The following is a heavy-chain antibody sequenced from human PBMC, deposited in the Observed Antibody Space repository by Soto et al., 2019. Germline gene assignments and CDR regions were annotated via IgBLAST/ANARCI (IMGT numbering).Heavy chain of an antibody. CDR1: GGSISSYY. J-gene: IGHJ4*02. D-gene: IGHD6-19*01. Sequence: ETLSLTCTVSGGSISSYYWSWIRQPPGKGLEWIGYISYSGTTNYNPSLKSRVTISVDTSKNQFSLKLSSVTAADTAVYYCARDQGGGWSNIDYWGQGTLVTVSA. V-gene: IGHV4-59*01. CDR2: ISYSGTT. CDR3: ARDQGGGWSNIDY.